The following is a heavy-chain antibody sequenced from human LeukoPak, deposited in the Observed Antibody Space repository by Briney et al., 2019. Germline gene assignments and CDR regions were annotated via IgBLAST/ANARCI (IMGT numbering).Heavy chain of an antibody. V-gene: IGHV3-21*01. CDR1: GFTFSSYT. J-gene: IGHJ4*02. CDR2: ISSSSTYI. Sequence: PGGSLRLSCAASGFTFSSYTMNWVRQAPGKGLEWVSSISSSSTYIYYADSVKGRFTISGDNAKNSVYLQMNSLRADDTAVYYCARDRVGGQGTLVTVSS. CDR3: ARDRV.